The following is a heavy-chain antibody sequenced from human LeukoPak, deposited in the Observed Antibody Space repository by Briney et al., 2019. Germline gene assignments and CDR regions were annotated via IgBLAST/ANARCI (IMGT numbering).Heavy chain of an antibody. J-gene: IGHJ4*02. CDR3: ARPGQLGEYTPYCFEY. D-gene: IGHD3-16*01. Sequence: GESLKISCKVSGYSFTSYWIGWVRQMPGKGLGWMGMIYPADSDTRYSPSFQGQVTISADKSISTAYLQWNSLKASDTAMYYCARPGQLGEYTPYCFEYWDQGTVVTVSS. CDR2: IYPADSDT. CDR1: GYSFTSYW. V-gene: IGHV5-51*01.